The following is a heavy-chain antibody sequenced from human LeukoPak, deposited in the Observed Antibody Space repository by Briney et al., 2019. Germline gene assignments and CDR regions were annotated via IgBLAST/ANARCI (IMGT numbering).Heavy chain of an antibody. J-gene: IGHJ6*02. D-gene: IGHD6-13*01. CDR1: GGTFSSYA. Sequence: ASVKGSCKASGGTFSSYAICWERQAPGQGLECMGRSIPILVIANYAQKCQGRVTITEDKYTSPAYMELSSLRSEDTAVYYCATRKEMGYSSSWDKQRRTNYGMDVWGQGTTVTVSS. V-gene: IGHV1-69*04. CDR2: SIPILVIA. CDR3: ATRKEMGYSSSWDKQRRTNYGMDV.